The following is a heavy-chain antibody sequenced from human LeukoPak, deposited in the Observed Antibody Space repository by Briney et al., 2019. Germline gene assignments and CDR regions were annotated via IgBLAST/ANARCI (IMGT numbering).Heavy chain of an antibody. D-gene: IGHD4-17*01. J-gene: IGHJ6*03. Sequence: SETLSLTCAVYGGSFSGYYWGWIRQPPGKGLEWIGEINHSGSTNYNPSLKSRVTISVDTSKNQFSLKLSSVTAADTAVYYCARGYYGDYYYYYYMDVWGKGTTVTISS. CDR1: GGSFSGYY. V-gene: IGHV4-34*01. CDR3: ARGYYGDYYYYYYMDV. CDR2: INHSGST.